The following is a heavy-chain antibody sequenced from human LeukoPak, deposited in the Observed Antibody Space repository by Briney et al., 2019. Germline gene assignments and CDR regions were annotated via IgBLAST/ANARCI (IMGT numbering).Heavy chain of an antibody. D-gene: IGHD1-26*01. V-gene: IGHV1-8*02. CDR2: MNPNSGNA. CDR3: ATQRWEKLHGSYYYDGMDV. CDR1: GYTFTNYD. Sequence: ASVKVSCKASGYTFTNYDINWVRQTSGQGLEWVGWMNPNSGNAGFAQKFKGRITMTGDTTTNTAYMEVFSLTSDDTAIYYCATQRWEKLHGSYYYDGMDVWGQGTTVTVS. J-gene: IGHJ6*02.